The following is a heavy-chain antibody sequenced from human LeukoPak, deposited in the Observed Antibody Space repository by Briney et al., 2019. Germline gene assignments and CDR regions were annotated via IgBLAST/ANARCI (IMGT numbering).Heavy chain of an antibody. J-gene: IGHJ4*02. CDR3: ARDGLYTYGYFYFDY. CDR2: AHSDGTT. Sequence: SETLSLTCIVSGASISTYHWSWIRQSAEKGLEWIGRAHSDGTTNYNPSIKSRVTMSIDTSKNQLSLKLTSVTAADAAVYYCARDGLYTYGYFYFDYWGQGTLVTVSS. D-gene: IGHD5-18*01. V-gene: IGHV4-4*07. CDR1: GASISTYH.